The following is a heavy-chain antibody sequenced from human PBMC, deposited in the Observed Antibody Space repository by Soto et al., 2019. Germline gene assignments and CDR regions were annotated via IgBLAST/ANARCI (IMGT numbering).Heavy chain of an antibody. D-gene: IGHD2-2*01. J-gene: IGHJ4*02. CDR2: ISGSGDTT. CDR3: AILNAYCSSTSCYGLDY. CDR1: GLTFTSYA. V-gene: IGHV3-23*01. Sequence: GGSLRLSCAASGLTFTSYAMTWVRQAPGKGLEWVSAISGSGDTTYHADSVKGRFTISRDNPKTTLYLQMNSLRAEDTAVYYCAILNAYCSSTSCYGLDYWGQGTLVTVSS.